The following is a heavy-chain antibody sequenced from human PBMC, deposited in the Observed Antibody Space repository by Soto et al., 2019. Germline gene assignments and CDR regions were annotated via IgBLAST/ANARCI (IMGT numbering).Heavy chain of an antibody. CDR2: MNPNSANT. Sequence: ASVKVSCKASGYTFTSYDINWVRQATGQGLEWMGWMNPNSANTGYAQKFQGRVTMTRNTSISTAYMELSSLRSEDTAMYYCATRVHGDYPGKDYYGMDVWGQGTTVTVSS. CDR3: ATRVHGDYPGKDYYGMDV. J-gene: IGHJ6*02. CDR1: GYTFTSYD. V-gene: IGHV1-8*01. D-gene: IGHD2-21*01.